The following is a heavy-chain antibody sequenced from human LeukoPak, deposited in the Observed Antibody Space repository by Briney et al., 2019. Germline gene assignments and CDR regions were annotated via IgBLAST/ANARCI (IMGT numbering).Heavy chain of an antibody. CDR2: INHRGRT. CDR1: GGSLSGYY. CDR3: ARGPRNYYYYYMDV. Sequence: SETLSLTCALYGGSLSGYYWSWIRQPPGKGLEWIGEINHRGRTNYNPSLKSRVTISVDTSKNPFSLKLSSVTAPDTAVYYCARGPRNYYYYYMDVWGKGTTVTVSS. V-gene: IGHV4-34*01. J-gene: IGHJ6*03.